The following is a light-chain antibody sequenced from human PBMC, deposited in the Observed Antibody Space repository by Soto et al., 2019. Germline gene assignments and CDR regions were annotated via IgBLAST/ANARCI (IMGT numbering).Light chain of an antibody. CDR2: GAS. CDR3: QQSYSNPPN. J-gene: IGKJ4*01. Sequence: ENVLTQSPGTLSLSPGERATLSCRASQSVSSSYLAWYQQKPGQAPRLLIYGASSRATGIPDRFSGSGSGTDFTLTISSLQPEDFATYYCQQSYSNPPNFGGGTKVEIK. V-gene: IGKV3-20*01. CDR1: QSVSSSY.